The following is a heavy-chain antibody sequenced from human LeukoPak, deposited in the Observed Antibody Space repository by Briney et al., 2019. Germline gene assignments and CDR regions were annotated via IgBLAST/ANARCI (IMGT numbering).Heavy chain of an antibody. CDR1: GFTFSSYS. J-gene: IGHJ6*03. Sequence: GGSLRLSCAASGFTFSSYSMNWVRQAPGKGLEWVSSISSSSSYIYYADSVKGRFTISRDNAKNSLYLQMNSLRAEDTAVYYCAREGSATEYYYYYMDVWGKGTTVTVSS. D-gene: IGHD1-26*01. CDR2: ISSSSSYI. V-gene: IGHV3-21*01. CDR3: AREGSATEYYYYYMDV.